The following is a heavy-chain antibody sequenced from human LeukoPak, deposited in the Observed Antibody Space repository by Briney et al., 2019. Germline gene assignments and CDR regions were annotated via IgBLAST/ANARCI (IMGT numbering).Heavy chain of an antibody. J-gene: IGHJ3*01. V-gene: IGHV3-15*01. CDR1: GFTVSNAW. CDR2: ISSETDGGTT. D-gene: IGHD1-26*01. Sequence: PGGSLRLSCTASGFTVSNAWMTWVRQAPGKGLEWVGRISSETDGGTTDYAAPVKGRFTISRDDSKNSLYLQMSSLKTEDTAVYYCTTWDGVNWGQGTMVTVSS. CDR3: TTWDGVN.